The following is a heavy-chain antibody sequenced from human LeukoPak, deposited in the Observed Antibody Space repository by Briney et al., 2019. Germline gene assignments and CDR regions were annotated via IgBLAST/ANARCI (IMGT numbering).Heavy chain of an antibody. CDR1: GFTFSNYG. CDR2: ISYTGDRT. CDR3: AKDLKLYSKSYRNWFDP. J-gene: IGHJ5*02. D-gene: IGHD3-16*02. Sequence: GGSLRLSCAASGFTFSNYGMSWVRQAPGKGLECVSVISYTGDRTYYADSVKGRFTISRDNAKNTLYLQMSSLGAEDTAVYYCAKDLKLYSKSYRNWFDPWGQGTLVTVSS. V-gene: IGHV3-23*01.